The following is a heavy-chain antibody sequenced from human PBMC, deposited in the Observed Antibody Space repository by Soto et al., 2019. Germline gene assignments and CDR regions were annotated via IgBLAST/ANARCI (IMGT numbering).Heavy chain of an antibody. V-gene: IGHV3-21*01. D-gene: IGHD1-26*01. CDR2: ISGSSSYK. CDR1: GFTFDTYT. J-gene: IGHJ6*02. Sequence: GGSLRLSCAVSGFTFDTYTMNWVRQAPGKGLEWVSSISGSSSYKYYADSVKGRFTISRDNTKNSLFLQMNSLRAEDTAVYYCAGAVEHSGRYYYYYALDVRGQGTTVTVSS. CDR3: AGAVEHSGRYYYYYALDV.